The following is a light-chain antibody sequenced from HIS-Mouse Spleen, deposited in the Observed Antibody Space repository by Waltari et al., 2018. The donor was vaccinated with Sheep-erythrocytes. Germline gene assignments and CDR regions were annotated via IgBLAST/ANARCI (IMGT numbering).Light chain of an antibody. CDR1: SSDVGGYNY. CDR2: DVS. V-gene: IGLV2-11*01. J-gene: IGLJ1*01. CDR3: CSYAGSYNHV. Sequence: QSALTQPRSVSGSPGQSVTISCTGTSSDVGGYNYVSCYQQHPGKAPKLMIYDVSKRTSVGPDRFAGSKSGNTASLTISGLQAEDEADYYCCSYAGSYNHVFATGTKVTVL.